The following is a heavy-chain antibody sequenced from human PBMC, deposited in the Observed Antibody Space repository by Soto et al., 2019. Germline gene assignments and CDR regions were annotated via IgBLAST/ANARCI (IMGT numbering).Heavy chain of an antibody. CDR3: ARERTGTTSMDV. Sequence: QVQLVQSGPEVKKPGASVKVSCKASGYTFTSYDINWVRQATGQGLEWMGWMNPNSGNTGYAQKFRGRVTMTRNTSISTAYMELSSLRSEDTAVYYCARERTGTTSMDVWGQGTTVTVSS. CDR2: MNPNSGNT. D-gene: IGHD1-1*01. V-gene: IGHV1-8*01. J-gene: IGHJ6*02. CDR1: GYTFTSYD.